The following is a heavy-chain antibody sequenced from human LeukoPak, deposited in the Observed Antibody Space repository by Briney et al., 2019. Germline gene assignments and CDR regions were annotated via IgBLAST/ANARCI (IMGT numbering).Heavy chain of an antibody. CDR1: GFTFSSYG. CDR2: IWYDGSNK. CDR3: ARARVAIPFDY. D-gene: IGHD2-21*01. Sequence: GGSLRLSCAASGFTFSSYGMHWVRQAPGKGLEWVAVIWYDGSNKYYADSVKGRLTISRDNSKNTLYLQMNSLRAEDTAVYYCARARVAIPFDYWGQGTLVTVSS. V-gene: IGHV3-33*01. J-gene: IGHJ4*02.